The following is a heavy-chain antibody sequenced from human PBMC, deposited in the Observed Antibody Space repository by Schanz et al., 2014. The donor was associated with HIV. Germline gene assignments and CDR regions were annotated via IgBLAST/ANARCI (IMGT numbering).Heavy chain of an antibody. Sequence: EQLVESGGDLVQPGGSLKLSCAASGFTFSNFAMHWVRQAPGKGLEWAAVIWYDGSYKYYADSVKGRFTISRDNSKNTLYLQMNSLRAEDTAVYYCARGSGPYYYYYGMDVWGQGTTVTVSS. J-gene: IGHJ6*02. CDR2: IWYDGSYK. D-gene: IGHD2-15*01. CDR1: GFTFSNFA. V-gene: IGHV3-33*01. CDR3: ARGSGPYYYYYGMDV.